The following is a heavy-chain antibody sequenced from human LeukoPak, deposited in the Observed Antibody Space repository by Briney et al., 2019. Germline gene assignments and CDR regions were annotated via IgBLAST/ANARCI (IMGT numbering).Heavy chain of an antibody. CDR1: GFTFSSYA. D-gene: IGHD6-19*01. CDR3: AKDHSIAVAGTDYFDY. Sequence: GGCLRLSCAASGFTFSSYATSWVRQAPGKGLEWVSAIIGSGGSTYYADSVKGRFTISRDNSKNTLYLQMNSLRAEDTAVYYCAKDHSIAVAGTDYFDYWGQGTLVTVSS. J-gene: IGHJ4*02. CDR2: IIGSGGST. V-gene: IGHV3-23*01.